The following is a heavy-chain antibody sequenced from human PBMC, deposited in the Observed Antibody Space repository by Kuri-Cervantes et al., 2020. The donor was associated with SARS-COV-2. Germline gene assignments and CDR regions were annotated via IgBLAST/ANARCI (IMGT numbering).Heavy chain of an antibody. CDR3: AREIEGFIGYCSSTSCPIDY. Sequence: SETLSLTCTVSGGSISSSSYYWGWIRQPPGKGLEWIGSIYYSGSTYYNPSLKSRVTISVDTSKNQFSLKLSSVTAADTAVYYCAREIEGFIGYCSSTSCPIDYWGQGTLVTVSS. CDR2: IYYSGST. J-gene: IGHJ4*02. CDR1: GGSISSSSYY. V-gene: IGHV4-39*02. D-gene: IGHD2-2*01.